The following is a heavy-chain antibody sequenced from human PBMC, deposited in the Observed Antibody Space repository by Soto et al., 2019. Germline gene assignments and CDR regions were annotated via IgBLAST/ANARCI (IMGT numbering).Heavy chain of an antibody. CDR1: GYSFTSYW. CDR2: IYPGDSDT. D-gene: IGHD6-19*01. CDR3: ASQAVSEWYYFDY. Sequence: PVESLRLSWKGSGYSFTSYWIAWVRPMPGKGLEWMGIIYPGDSDTRYNPSFQGQVTISADKSISTAYLQWSSLKASDTAMYYCASQAVSEWYYFDYWGQGTLVTVSS. J-gene: IGHJ4*02. V-gene: IGHV5-51*01.